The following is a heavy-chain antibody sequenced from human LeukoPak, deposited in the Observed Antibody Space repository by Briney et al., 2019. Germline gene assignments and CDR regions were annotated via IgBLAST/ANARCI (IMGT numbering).Heavy chain of an antibody. CDR2: MNPNSGNT. CDR3: ARPRHYYYGMDV. J-gene: IGHJ6*02. V-gene: IGHV1-8*01. Sequence: GASVKVSCKASGYTFTSYDINWVRQATGQGLEWMGWMNPNSGNTGYAQKFQGRVTMTRNTSISTAYMELRSLRSEDTAVYYCARPRHYYYGMDVWGQGTTVTVSS. CDR1: GYTFTSYD.